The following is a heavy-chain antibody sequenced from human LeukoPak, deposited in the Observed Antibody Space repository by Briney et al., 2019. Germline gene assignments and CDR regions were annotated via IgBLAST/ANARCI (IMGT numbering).Heavy chain of an antibody. CDR3: ATVTYDILTGYYANFDY. Sequence: ASVKVSRKASGGTFSSYAISWVRQAPGQGLEWMGGIIPIFGTANYAQKFQGRVTITADESTSTAYMELSSLRSEDTAVYYCATVTYDILTGYYANFDYWGQGTLVTVSS. CDR2: IIPIFGTA. D-gene: IGHD3-9*01. CDR1: GGTFSSYA. V-gene: IGHV1-69*01. J-gene: IGHJ4*02.